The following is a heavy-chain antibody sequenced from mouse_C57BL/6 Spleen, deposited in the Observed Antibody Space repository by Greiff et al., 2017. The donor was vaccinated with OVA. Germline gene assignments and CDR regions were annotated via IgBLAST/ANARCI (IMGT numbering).Heavy chain of an antibody. CDR3: ASEFITTVVAMDY. D-gene: IGHD1-1*01. CDR2: ISYDGSN. J-gene: IGHJ4*01. Sequence: EVKLMESGPGLVKPSQSLSLTCSVTGYSITSGYYWNWIRQFPGNQLEWMGYISYDGSNNYNPSLKNRISLTRDTSTNQVYMKLNSVTTEDTATSYCASEFITTVVAMDYWGQGTSVTVSS. V-gene: IGHV3-6*01. CDR1: GYSITSGYY.